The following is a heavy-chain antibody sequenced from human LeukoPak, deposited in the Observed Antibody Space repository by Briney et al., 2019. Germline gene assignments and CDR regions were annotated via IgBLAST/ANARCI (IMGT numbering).Heavy chain of an antibody. CDR2: ISTYNGDT. CDR1: GYIFTIYA. D-gene: IGHD6-19*01. Sequence: ASVTVSCTASGYIFTIYAISWVRQAPGQGLEWMGWISTYNGDTNYAQKFQGRVTMTTDTSTTTAYMELRSLRSDDTAVYYCARDPSNSSGRRPYFDYWGQGTLVTVSS. V-gene: IGHV1-18*04. J-gene: IGHJ4*02. CDR3: ARDPSNSSGRRPYFDY.